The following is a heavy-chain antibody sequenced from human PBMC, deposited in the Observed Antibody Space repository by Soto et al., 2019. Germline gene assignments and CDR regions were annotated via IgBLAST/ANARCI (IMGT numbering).Heavy chain of an antibody. CDR2: IKQDGSEK. J-gene: IGHJ4*02. Sequence: GGSLRLSCAASGFTVSSNYMSWVRQAPGKELERVTNIKQDGSEKYYVDSVKGRFTISRDNAKNSLYLQMNSLRAEDTAVYYCARGLWLVPLDYWGQGTLVTVSS. D-gene: IGHD6-19*01. V-gene: IGHV3-7*01. CDR1: GFTVSSNY. CDR3: ARGLWLVPLDY.